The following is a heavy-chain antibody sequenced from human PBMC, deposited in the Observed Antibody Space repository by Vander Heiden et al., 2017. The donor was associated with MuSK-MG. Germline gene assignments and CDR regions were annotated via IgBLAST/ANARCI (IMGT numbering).Heavy chain of an antibody. Sequence: QVQLVQSGAEVKKPGASVKVSCKASGYTFTGYYIHWVRQAPGQGLEWMGWINPHSGGTNYAQKFQGRVPMTRDTSINTPYMELSRLRSDDTAGYYCARDRDGIFQVFDYWGQGTLGTVAS. J-gene: IGHJ4*02. V-gene: IGHV1-2*02. CDR3: ARDRDGIFQVFDY. CDR2: INPHSGGT. CDR1: GYTFTGYY. D-gene: IGHD3-3*01.